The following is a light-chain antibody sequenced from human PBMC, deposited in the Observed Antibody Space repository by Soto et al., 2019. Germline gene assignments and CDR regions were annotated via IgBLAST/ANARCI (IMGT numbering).Light chain of an antibody. CDR1: QSVGNN. CDR2: EAS. J-gene: IGKJ1*01. Sequence: EIVLTQSPATLSLSPGERATLSCRASQSVGNNLAWYQQKPGQAPGLLIYEASTRATGIPARFSGSGSGTDFTLTISSLEPEDFATYYCLQVKSFPRTFGQGTKVDIK. V-gene: IGKV3-11*01. CDR3: LQVKSFPRT.